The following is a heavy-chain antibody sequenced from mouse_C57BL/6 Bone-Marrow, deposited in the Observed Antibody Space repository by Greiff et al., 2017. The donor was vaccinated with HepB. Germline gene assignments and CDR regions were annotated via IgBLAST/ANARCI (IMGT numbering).Heavy chain of an antibody. Sequence: EVKLVESGGGLVQPKGSLKLSCAASGFSFNTYAMNWVRQAPGKGLEWVARIRSKSNNYATYYADSVKDRFTISRDDSESMLYLQMNNLKTEDTAMYYCVRHSYGSSLWYFDVWGTGTTVTVSS. CDR3: VRHSYGSSLWYFDV. CDR2: IRSKSNNYAT. J-gene: IGHJ1*03. D-gene: IGHD1-1*01. CDR1: GFSFNTYA. V-gene: IGHV10-1*01.